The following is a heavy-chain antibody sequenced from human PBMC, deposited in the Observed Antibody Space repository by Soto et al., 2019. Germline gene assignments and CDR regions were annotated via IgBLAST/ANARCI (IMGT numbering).Heavy chain of an antibody. D-gene: IGHD6-19*01. CDR1: WFIFSSYA. CDR3: AKDSNAYSSGWFDY. Sequence: LRLSCSASWFIFSSYAMHWVRHAPGKGLQWVSGISGSGGTTYYADSVKGRFTISRDNSKNTLYLQMNSLRAEDTAVYYCAKDSNAYSSGWFDYWGQGTLVTVSS. J-gene: IGHJ4*02. CDR2: ISGSGGTT. V-gene: IGHV3-23*01.